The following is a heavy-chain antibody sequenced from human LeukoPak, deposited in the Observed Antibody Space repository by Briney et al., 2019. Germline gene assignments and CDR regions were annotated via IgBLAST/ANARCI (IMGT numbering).Heavy chain of an antibody. V-gene: IGHV3-21*01. CDR2: TISHTTYI. J-gene: IGHJ3*02. Sequence: GGSLTLTCTASEYTFSSYTINWVRQAPGKGLEWGSSTISHTTYIYYADSVKGRFTISRDNAKNPLYLQLNSLRAEDTAVYYCSAHSYDSSGWLGPFDIWGQGTMVTVSS. D-gene: IGHD3-22*01. CDR1: EYTFSSYT. CDR3: SAHSYDSSGWLGPFDI.